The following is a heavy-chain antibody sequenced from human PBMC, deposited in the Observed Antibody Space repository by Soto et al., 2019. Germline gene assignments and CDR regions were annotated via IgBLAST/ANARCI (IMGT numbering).Heavy chain of an antibody. D-gene: IGHD6-13*01. V-gene: IGHV1-3*01. J-gene: IGHJ5*02. CDR2: INAANGDT. CDR3: VRRHVSATGIDWFDP. CDR1: GYTFTSYC. Sequence: ASVKVSCKASGYTFTSYCIHWVRQAPGQRLEWMGWINAANGDTKYSPKFQGRVTITRDTSASTAYMELSSLRSEDTAVYYCVRRHVSATGIDWFDPWGQGTLVTVSS.